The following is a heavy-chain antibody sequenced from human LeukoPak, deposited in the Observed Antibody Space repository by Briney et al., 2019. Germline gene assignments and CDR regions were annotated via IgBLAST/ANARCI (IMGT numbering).Heavy chain of an antibody. D-gene: IGHD2-2*01. CDR1: GFSFSIYA. J-gene: IGHJ4*02. CDR2: ISYDGSNK. CDR3: SRDRHCIGSTCYGL. V-gene: IGHV3-30*14. Sequence: PGGSLRLSCAASGFSFSIYAMHWVRQAPGKGLEWVAIISYDGSNKYYADSVKGRFIISRDNSKNTLYLQMNSLRAEDTAVYYCSRDRHCIGSTCYGLWGQGTRVTVSS.